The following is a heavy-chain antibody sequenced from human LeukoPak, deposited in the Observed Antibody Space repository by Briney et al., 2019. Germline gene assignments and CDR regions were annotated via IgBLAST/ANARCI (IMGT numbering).Heavy chain of an antibody. D-gene: IGHD2-2*01. CDR2: INPNSGGT. CDR3: ARGRLLRSSTSCLPT. CDR1: GYTFTGYY. V-gene: IGHV1-2*02. J-gene: IGHJ4*02. Sequence: GASVKVSCKASGYTFTGYYMHWVRQPPGPGLEWMGWINPNSGGTNYAQKFQGRVTMTRDTSISTAYMELSRLRSDDTAVYYCARGRLLRSSTSCLPTWGQGTLVTVSS.